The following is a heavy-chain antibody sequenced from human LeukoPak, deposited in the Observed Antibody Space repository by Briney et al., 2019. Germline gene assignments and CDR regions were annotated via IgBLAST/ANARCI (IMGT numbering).Heavy chain of an antibody. D-gene: IGHD6-13*01. V-gene: IGHV1-2*02. Sequence: ASVKVSCKASGYTFTGYYMHWVRQAPGQGLEWMGWINPNSGGTNHAQKFQGRVTMTRDTSISTAYMELSRLRSDDTAVYYCARVRQQLVFWKKYNWFDPWGQGTLVTVSS. CDR1: GYTFTGYY. J-gene: IGHJ5*02. CDR3: ARVRQQLVFWKKYNWFDP. CDR2: INPNSGGT.